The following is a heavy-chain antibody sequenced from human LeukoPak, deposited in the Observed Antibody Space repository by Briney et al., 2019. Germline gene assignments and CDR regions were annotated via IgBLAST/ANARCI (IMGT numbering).Heavy chain of an antibody. CDR3: GKDLAEMATISDY. CDR2: INGSGGST. D-gene: IGHD5-24*01. V-gene: IGHV3-23*01. CDR1: GFTFSTHC. J-gene: IGHJ4*02. Sequence: GESLTLSCAASGFTFSTHCMRWVRQPPGKGLEWVSAINGSGGSTYYAACVQGRFTISRDNSKSTRYLQMNRLRAENTAVYYCGKDLAEMATISDYWGEGTLVTVSS.